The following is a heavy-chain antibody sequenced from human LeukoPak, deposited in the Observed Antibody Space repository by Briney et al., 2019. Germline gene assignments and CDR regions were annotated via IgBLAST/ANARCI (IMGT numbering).Heavy chain of an antibody. Sequence: GASVKVSCKVSGYIFTSYDINWVRQATGQGPEWMGWMKPNSGNTDYAQKFQGRVTMTRDTSISTAYMELSSLRSEDTAVYYCARQTGTNALDIWGQGTMVTVSS. CDR2: MKPNSGNT. D-gene: IGHD1-7*01. V-gene: IGHV1-8*01. J-gene: IGHJ3*02. CDR3: ARQTGTNALDI. CDR1: GYIFTSYD.